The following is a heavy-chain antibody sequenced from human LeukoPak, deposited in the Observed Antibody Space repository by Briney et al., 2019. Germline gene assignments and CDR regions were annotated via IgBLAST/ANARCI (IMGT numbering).Heavy chain of an antibody. CDR3: AKDRYGDYGSSFDY. CDR2: ISYDGSNK. Sequence: GGSLRLSCAASGFTFSSYGMHWFRQAPGRGRGGVAVISYDGSNKYYADSVKGRFTISRDNSKNTLYLQMNSLRAEDTAVYYCAKDRYGDYGSSFDYWGQGTLVTVSS. V-gene: IGHV3-30*18. D-gene: IGHD4-17*01. CDR1: GFTFSSYG. J-gene: IGHJ4*02.